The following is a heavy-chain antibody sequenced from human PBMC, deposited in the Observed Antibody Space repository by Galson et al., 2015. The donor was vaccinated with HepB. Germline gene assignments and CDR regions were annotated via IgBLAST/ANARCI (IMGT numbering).Heavy chain of an antibody. CDR3: ARATYYYDSSGYYTPWDTDAFDI. CDR2: INPNSGGT. J-gene: IGHJ3*02. D-gene: IGHD3-22*01. V-gene: IGHV1-2*02. CDR1: GYTFTGYY. Sequence: SVKVSCKASGYTFTGYYMHWVRQAPGQGLEWMGWINPNSGGTNYAQKFQGRVTMTRDTSISTAYMELSRLRSDDTAVYYCARATYYYDSSGYYTPWDTDAFDIWGQGTMVTVSS.